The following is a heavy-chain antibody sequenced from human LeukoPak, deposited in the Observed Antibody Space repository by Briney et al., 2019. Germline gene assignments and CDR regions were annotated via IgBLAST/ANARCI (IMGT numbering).Heavy chain of an antibody. CDR2: ISSSSSYI. D-gene: IGHD2-2*01. CDR3: ARSEEYCSSTSCPIDY. V-gene: IGHV3-21*01. CDR1: GFTFSSYS. J-gene: IGHJ4*02. Sequence: GGSLRLSCAASGFTFSSYSMNWVRQAPGKGLKWVSSISSSSSYIYYADSVKGRFTISRDNAKNSLYLQMNSLRAEDTAVYYCARSEEYCSSTSCPIDYWGQGTLVTVSS.